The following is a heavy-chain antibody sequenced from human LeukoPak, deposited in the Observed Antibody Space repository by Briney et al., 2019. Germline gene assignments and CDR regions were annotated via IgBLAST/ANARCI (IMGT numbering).Heavy chain of an antibody. J-gene: IGHJ5*02. CDR2: IRHDGSYK. D-gene: IGHD2-2*01. V-gene: IGHV3-30*02. Sequence: GGSLRLSCAASGFTFSSYGMHWVRQAPGKGLEWVAFIRHDGSYKYYADSVKGRFTISRDDSKNTLYLQMNSLRAEDTAMYYCVRAPSSPGDWFDPRGQGTLVTVSS. CDR1: GFTFSSYG. CDR3: VRAPSSPGDWFDP.